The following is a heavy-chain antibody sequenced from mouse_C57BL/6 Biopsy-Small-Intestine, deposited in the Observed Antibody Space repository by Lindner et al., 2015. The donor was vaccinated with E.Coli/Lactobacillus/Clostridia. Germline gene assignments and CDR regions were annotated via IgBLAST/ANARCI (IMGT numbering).Heavy chain of an antibody. J-gene: IGHJ1*03. D-gene: IGHD2-1*01. V-gene: IGHV1-4*01. CDR1: GYTFTSYT. CDR2: IHPSSGYT. Sequence: VQLQESGAELARPGASVKMSCKASGYTFTSYTMHWVKQRPGQGLEWIGYIHPSSGYTKYDQKFKDKATLTADKSSSTAYMQLSSLTSEDSAVHYCAREMIYYGPYWYFYVWGTGTTVTVSS. CDR3: AREMIYYGPYWYFYV.